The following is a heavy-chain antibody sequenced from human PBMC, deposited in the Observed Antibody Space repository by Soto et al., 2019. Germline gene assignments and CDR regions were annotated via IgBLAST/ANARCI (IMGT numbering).Heavy chain of an antibody. Sequence: PGGSLRLSCAASGFTFSSYGMHWVRQAPGKGLEWVAVISYDGSNKYYADSVKGRFTISRDNAKNTLYLQMNSLRAEDTAVYYCARGGYSYGLDGPKHWGQGTLVTVSS. CDR2: ISYDGSNK. V-gene: IGHV3-30*03. D-gene: IGHD5-18*01. J-gene: IGHJ4*02. CDR3: ARGGYSYGLDGPKH. CDR1: GFTFSSYG.